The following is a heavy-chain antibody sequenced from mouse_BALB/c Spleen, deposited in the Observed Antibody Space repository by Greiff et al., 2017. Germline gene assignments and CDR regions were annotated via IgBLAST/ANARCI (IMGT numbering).Heavy chain of an antibody. CDR3: ARHWDNFDY. J-gene: IGHJ2*01. CDR1: GFNIKDTY. D-gene: IGHD4-1*01. CDR2: ILPGSGST. V-gene: IGHV14-3*02. Sequence: VQLQQSGAELVKPGASVKLSCTASGFNIKDTYMHWVKQRPGHGLEWIGEILPGSGSTNYNEKFKGKATFTADTSSNTAYMQLSSLTSEDSAVYYCARHWDNFDYWGQGTTLTVSS.